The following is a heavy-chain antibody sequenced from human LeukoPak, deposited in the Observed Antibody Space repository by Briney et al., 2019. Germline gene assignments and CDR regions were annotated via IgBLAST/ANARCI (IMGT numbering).Heavy chain of an antibody. J-gene: IGHJ3*02. V-gene: IGHV3-7*01. D-gene: IGHD2-15*01. CDR1: GLTFSNYW. Sequence: GGSLRLSCAASGLTFSNYWMTWVRQAPGKGLEWVANIKEDGSAKSYVDYVKGRFTISRDNAKNSLYLQMDNLRVEDTAVYYCARDYDYFSGHNLDAFDIWGQGTTVTVSS. CDR3: ARDYDYFSGHNLDAFDI. CDR2: IKEDGSAK.